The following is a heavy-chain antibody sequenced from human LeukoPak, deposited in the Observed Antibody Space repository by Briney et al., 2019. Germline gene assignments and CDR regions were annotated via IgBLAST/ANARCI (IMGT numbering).Heavy chain of an antibody. CDR2: ISGSGGST. CDR3: AKAQGYYYDSSGYFAPYYFDY. D-gene: IGHD3-22*01. Sequence: GGSLRLSCAASGFTFSSYAMSWVRQAPGKGLEWVSAISGSGGSTYYADSVKGRFTISRDNSKNTLYLQMNSLRAEDTAVYYCAKAQGYYYDSSGYFAPYYFDYWGQGTLVTVSS. V-gene: IGHV3-23*01. J-gene: IGHJ4*02. CDR1: GFTFSSYA.